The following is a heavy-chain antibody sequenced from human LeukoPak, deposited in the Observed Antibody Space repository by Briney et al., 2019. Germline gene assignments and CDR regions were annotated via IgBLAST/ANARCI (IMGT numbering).Heavy chain of an antibody. D-gene: IGHD1-26*01. J-gene: IGHJ6*02. V-gene: IGHV4-34*01. CDR3: ARHVLLNGKDV. Sequence: PSETLSLTCAVYGGSFSGYYWSWIRQPPGKGLEWIGEINHSGSTNYNPSLKSRVTISVDTSKTQFSLKLSSVTAADTAVYYCARHVLLNGKDVWGQGTTVTVSS. CDR1: GGSFSGYY. CDR2: INHSGST.